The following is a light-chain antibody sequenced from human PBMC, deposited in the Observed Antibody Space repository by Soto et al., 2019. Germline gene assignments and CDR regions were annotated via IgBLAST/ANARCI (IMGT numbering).Light chain of an antibody. Sequence: TQSPSSLSASVGDRVTITCQASQDISNYLNWYQQKPGKAPKLLIYDASNLETGVPSRFSGSGSGTDFTFTISSLQPEDIATYYCQQYDNLPALTFGGGTKVDIK. J-gene: IGKJ4*01. V-gene: IGKV1-33*01. CDR2: DAS. CDR1: QDISNY. CDR3: QQYDNLPALT.